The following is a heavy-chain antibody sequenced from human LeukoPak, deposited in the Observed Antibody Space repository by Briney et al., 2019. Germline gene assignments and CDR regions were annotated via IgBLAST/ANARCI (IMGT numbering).Heavy chain of an antibody. Sequence: PSETLSLTCTVSGGSSSSYYWSWIRQPPGKGLEWIGYIYYSGSTNYNPSLKSRVTISVDTSKNQFSLKLSSVTAADTAVYYCATSNSVWTSFDYWGQGTLVTVSS. V-gene: IGHV4-59*01. D-gene: IGHD3/OR15-3a*01. CDR3: ATSNSVWTSFDY. CDR1: GGSSSSYY. CDR2: IYYSGST. J-gene: IGHJ4*02.